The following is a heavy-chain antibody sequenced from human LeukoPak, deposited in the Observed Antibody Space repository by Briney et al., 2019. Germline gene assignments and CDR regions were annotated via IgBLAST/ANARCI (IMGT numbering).Heavy chain of an antibody. CDR2: ISAYNGNT. CDR3: ARDSDIVVVPAAPNWFDP. Sequence: ASAKVSCKASGYTFTSYGISWVRQAPGQGLEWMGWISAYNGNTNYAQKLQGRVTMTTDTSTSTAYMELRSLRSDDTAVYYCARDSDIVVVPAAPNWFDPWGQGTLVTVSS. D-gene: IGHD2-2*01. J-gene: IGHJ5*02. V-gene: IGHV1-18*01. CDR1: GYTFTSYG.